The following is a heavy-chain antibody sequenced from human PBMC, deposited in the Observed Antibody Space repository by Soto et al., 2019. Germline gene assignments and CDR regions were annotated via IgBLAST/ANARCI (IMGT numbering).Heavy chain of an antibody. CDR3: TRAGTTYTRWNNYLNGMAV. J-gene: IGHJ6*02. CDR1: GYTFTDYY. CDR2: MNPKSGAT. D-gene: IGHD1-1*01. Sequence: ASVKVSCKSSGYTFTDYYGHWVRQAPGQGLEWMGWMNPKSGATNYAQKFRGRVSMTRDTSTTTAYMELTRVTSGDTAVYYCTRAGTTYTRWNNYLNGMAVRREGPTFT. V-gene: IGHV1-2*02.